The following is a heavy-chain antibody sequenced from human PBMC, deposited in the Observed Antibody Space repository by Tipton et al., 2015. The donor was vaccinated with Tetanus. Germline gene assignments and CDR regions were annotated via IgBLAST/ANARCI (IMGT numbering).Heavy chain of an antibody. J-gene: IGHJ4*02. Sequence: SLRLFCTASGFTFSSYAMSWVRQAPGQGLEWVSGISGSGDNTYYTDSVKGRFTISRDNSKNTVYLQMNSLRAEDTAVYYCARDRDDYGDYAPGFDYWGQGTLVTVSS. V-gene: IGHV3-23*01. CDR2: ISGSGDNT. D-gene: IGHD4-17*01. CDR1: GFTFSSYA. CDR3: ARDRDDYGDYAPGFDY.